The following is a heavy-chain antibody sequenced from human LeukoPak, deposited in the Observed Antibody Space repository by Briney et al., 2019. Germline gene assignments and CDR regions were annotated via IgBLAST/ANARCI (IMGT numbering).Heavy chain of an antibody. CDR2: IYLGDSET. Sequence: GESLKISCKGYGDRFSSHWIGWVRQMPGKGLEWMGIIYLGDSETRYCPSFQGQVIISADKSISTAYLQWSSLKASDTAIYYCARHPSYTRGWPLDFWGQGTLVTVSS. V-gene: IGHV5-51*01. CDR1: GDRFSSHW. D-gene: IGHD6-19*01. CDR3: ARHPSYTRGWPLDF. J-gene: IGHJ4*02.